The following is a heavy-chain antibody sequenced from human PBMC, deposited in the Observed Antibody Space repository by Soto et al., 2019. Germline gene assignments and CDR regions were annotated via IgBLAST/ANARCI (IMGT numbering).Heavy chain of an antibody. D-gene: IGHD3-10*01. J-gene: IGHJ5*02. Sequence: QLQLQESGPGLVKPSETLSLTCTVSGGSISSSSYYWGWIRQPPGKGLEWIGSIYYSGSTYYNPSLKRRVTISVDTSKNQFSLKLSSVTAADTAVYYCARQNYGSGVGNWFDPWGQGTLVTVSS. V-gene: IGHV4-39*01. CDR2: IYYSGST. CDR1: GGSISSSSYY. CDR3: ARQNYGSGVGNWFDP.